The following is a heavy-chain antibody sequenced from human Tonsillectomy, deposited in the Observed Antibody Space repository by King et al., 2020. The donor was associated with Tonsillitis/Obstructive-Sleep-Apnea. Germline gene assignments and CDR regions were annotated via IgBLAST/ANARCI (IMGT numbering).Heavy chain of an antibody. D-gene: IGHD2-2*02. CDR1: GFTFNHYG. Sequence: VQLVESGGGVVQPGKSLRLSCAASGFTFNHYGMHWVRQAPGKGLEWVAFISYDGGYKYDTDSVKGRFTISRDNSKNTLYLQMNGLRAEDTAVYYCAKVLIFCTTPRCYTGDKLAVAGSWGQGTLVTVSS. CDR3: AKVLIFCTTPRCYTGDKLAVAGS. CDR2: ISYDGGYK. J-gene: IGHJ5*02. V-gene: IGHV3-30*18.